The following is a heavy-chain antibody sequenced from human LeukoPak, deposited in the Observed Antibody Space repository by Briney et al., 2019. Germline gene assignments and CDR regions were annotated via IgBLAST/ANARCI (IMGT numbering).Heavy chain of an antibody. CDR2: ICAYNGNT. CDR1: GYTFTSYG. D-gene: IGHD3-9*01. Sequence: ASVKVSCKASGYTFTSYGISWVRQAPGQGLEWMGGICAYNGNTNYAQKLQGRVTMTTDTSTSTAYMELRSLRSDDTAVYYCARGTTKYYDILTGYYKGHYYYYMDVWGKGTTVTVSS. CDR3: ARGTTKYYDILTGYYKGHYYYYMDV. V-gene: IGHV1-18*01. J-gene: IGHJ6*03.